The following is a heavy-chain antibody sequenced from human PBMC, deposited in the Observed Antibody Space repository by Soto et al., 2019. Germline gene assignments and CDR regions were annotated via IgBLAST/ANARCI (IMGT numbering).Heavy chain of an antibody. CDR3: AREGQLGY. CDR2: ISAYNGNT. D-gene: IGHD6-6*01. CDR1: GYAFTTYG. Sequence: ASVKVSFKASGYAFTTYGFSWVRQAPGQGLEWMGWISAYNGNTNYAQKFQGRVTLTTDTSTSTAYMELRSLRSDDTAVYYCAREGQLGYWGQGTLVTVSS. V-gene: IGHV1-18*01. J-gene: IGHJ4*02.